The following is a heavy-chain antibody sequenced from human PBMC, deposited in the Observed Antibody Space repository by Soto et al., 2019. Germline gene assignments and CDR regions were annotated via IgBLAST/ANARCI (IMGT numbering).Heavy chain of an antibody. CDR2: INAGNGNT. J-gene: IGHJ5*02. CDR1: GYTFTSYA. CDR3: ARSSGWYVWFDP. V-gene: IGHV1-3*05. D-gene: IGHD6-13*01. Sequence: QVQLVQSGAEEKKPGASVKVSCKASGYTFTSYAMHWVRQAPGQRLEWMGWINAGNGNTKYSQKFQGRVTITRDTSASPAYMALSSLRSEDTAVYYCARSSGWYVWFDPWGQGTLVTVSS.